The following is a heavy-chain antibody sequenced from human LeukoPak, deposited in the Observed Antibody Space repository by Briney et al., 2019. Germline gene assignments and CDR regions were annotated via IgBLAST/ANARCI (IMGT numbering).Heavy chain of an antibody. Sequence: GGSLRLSCAASGFTLSSYWMNWVRQAPGKGVEGVANIKGDGRDKYYVGSVRGRFTISRENADNALYVQKKRVRGEDTALYYCARGVDSAIDWWGQGTLVTVSS. CDR3: ARGVDSAIDW. CDR1: GFTLSSYW. D-gene: IGHD3-9*01. J-gene: IGHJ4*02. V-gene: IGHV3-7*01. CDR2: IKGDGRDK.